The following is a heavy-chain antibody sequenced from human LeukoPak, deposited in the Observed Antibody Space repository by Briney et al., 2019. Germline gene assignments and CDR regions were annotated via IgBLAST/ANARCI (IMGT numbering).Heavy chain of an antibody. D-gene: IGHD5-12*01. J-gene: IGHJ4*02. CDR3: ARGGYGGYDWFDY. CDR1: GFTFSSYW. CDR2: INSDGSST. Sequence: PGGSLRLSCAASGFTFSSYWMHWVRQAPGKGLVWVSRINSDGSSTSYADSVKGRFTISRDNAKNTLYLQMNSLRAEDTAVYYCARGGYGGYDWFDYWGQGTLVTVSS. V-gene: IGHV3-74*01.